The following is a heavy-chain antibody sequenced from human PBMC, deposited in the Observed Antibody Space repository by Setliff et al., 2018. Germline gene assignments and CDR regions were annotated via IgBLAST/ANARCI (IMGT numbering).Heavy chain of an antibody. Sequence: ASVKVSCKASGYIFTNYVIQWVRQAPGQGLEWMGWINVANGNTRYSQKLQGRVTITMDTPATTVYMEVTSLRSEDTALYSCAASVGGAPYYYGLDVWGQGTTVTVSS. CDR3: AASVGGAPYYYGLDV. CDR2: INVANGNT. D-gene: IGHD2-15*01. CDR1: GYIFTNYV. J-gene: IGHJ6*02. V-gene: IGHV1-3*01.